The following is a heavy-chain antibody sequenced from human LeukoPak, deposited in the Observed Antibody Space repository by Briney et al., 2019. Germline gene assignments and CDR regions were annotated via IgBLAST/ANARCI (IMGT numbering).Heavy chain of an antibody. Sequence: SETLSLTCAFSGYSISSGYYWGWIRQPPGKGLEWIGSIYHSGSTYYNPSLKSRVTISVDTSKNQFSLKLSSVTAPDTAVYYCARADHFGSGYFDYWGQGTLVTVSS. V-gene: IGHV4-38-2*01. CDR2: IYHSGST. D-gene: IGHD3-3*02. CDR3: ARADHFGSGYFDY. J-gene: IGHJ4*02. CDR1: GYSISSGYY.